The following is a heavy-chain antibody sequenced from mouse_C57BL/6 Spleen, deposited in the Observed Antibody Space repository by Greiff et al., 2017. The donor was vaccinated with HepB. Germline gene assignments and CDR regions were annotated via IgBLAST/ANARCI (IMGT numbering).Heavy chain of an antibody. CDR1: GYTFTSYW. Sequence: VQLQQPGAELVMPGASVKLSCKASGYTFTSYWMHWVKQRPGQGLEWIGEIDPSDSYTNYNQKFKGKSTLTVDKSSSTAYMQLSSLTSEDSAVYYCARNWYAMDYWGQGTSVTVSS. CDR3: ARNWYAMDY. CDR2: IDPSDSYT. V-gene: IGHV1-69*01. J-gene: IGHJ4*01.